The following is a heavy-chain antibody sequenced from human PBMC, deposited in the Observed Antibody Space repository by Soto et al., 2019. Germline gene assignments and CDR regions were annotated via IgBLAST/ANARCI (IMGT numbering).Heavy chain of an antibody. J-gene: IGHJ4*02. V-gene: IGHV1-18*01. CDR1: GYNFKNYV. D-gene: IGHD3-22*01. CDR3: ARAPGSFYYFFDS. CDR2: ISDYNGNA. Sequence: QVQMVQSGVEVKKPGASVKVSCKTSGYNFKNYVISWVRQAPGRGLEWMGQISDYNGNADYAQKLQGRVSMTADTSTNTAYMELRSLRSDDTAVYYCARAPGSFYYFFDSWGQGTLVTVSS.